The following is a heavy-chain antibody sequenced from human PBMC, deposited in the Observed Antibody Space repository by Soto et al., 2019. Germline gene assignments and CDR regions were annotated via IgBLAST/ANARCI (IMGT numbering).Heavy chain of an antibody. J-gene: IGHJ4*02. CDR3: ASRGTTTDCSGGSCYARGFDY. CDR1: GGSISSGDYY. CDR2: IYYSGST. D-gene: IGHD2-15*01. V-gene: IGHV4-30-4*01. Sequence: PSETLSLTCTVSGGSISSGDYYWSWIRQPPGKGLEWIGYIYYSGSTYYNPSLKSRVTISVDTSKNQFSLKLSSVTAADTAVYYFASRGTTTDCSGGSCYARGFDYWGQGTLVTVSS.